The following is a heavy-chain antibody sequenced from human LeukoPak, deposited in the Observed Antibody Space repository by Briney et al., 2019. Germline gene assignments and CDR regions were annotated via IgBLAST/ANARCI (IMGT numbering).Heavy chain of an antibody. D-gene: IGHD6-25*01. V-gene: IGHV1-2*02. J-gene: IGHJ4*02. CDR2: INPKNSGT. CDR1: GYNFSHN. Sequence: GASVKVSCKASGYNFSHNIHWVRQAPGQGHEFMGWINPKNSGTKYAQNFQGRVTMTRDTSISTVYMELSSLGSDDTAVYYFVVSIQAAAITAFDSWGQGTLVTVSS. CDR3: VVSIQAAAITAFDS.